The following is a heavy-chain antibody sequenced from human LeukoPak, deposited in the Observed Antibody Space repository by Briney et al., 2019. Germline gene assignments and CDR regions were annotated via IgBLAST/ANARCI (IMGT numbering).Heavy chain of an antibody. CDR3: ATETRPMVRGVIITENWFDP. CDR2: VDPEDGDT. J-gene: IGHJ5*02. Sequence: ASVKVSCKVSGYTFTDYYMHWVQQAPGKGLEWMGLVDPEDGDTIYAEKFQGRVTITADTSTATAYLELSSLRSEDTAVYYCATETRPMVRGVIITENWFDPWGQGTLVTVSS. D-gene: IGHD3-10*01. V-gene: IGHV1-69-2*01. CDR1: GYTFTDYY.